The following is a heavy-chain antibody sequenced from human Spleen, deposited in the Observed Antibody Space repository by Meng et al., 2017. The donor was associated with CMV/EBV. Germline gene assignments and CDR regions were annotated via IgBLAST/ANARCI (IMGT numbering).Heavy chain of an antibody. D-gene: IGHD1-1*01. Sequence: GSLRLSCTVSGGSISSHQWSWIRQPPGKGLEWIGYIYYSGSTNYNPSLKSRVTISVDTSKNQFSLKLSSVTAADTAVYYCARVDGTHPFGPWGQGTLVTVSS. CDR3: ARVDGTHPFGP. J-gene: IGHJ5*02. V-gene: IGHV4-59*11. CDR1: GGSISSHQ. CDR2: IYYSGST.